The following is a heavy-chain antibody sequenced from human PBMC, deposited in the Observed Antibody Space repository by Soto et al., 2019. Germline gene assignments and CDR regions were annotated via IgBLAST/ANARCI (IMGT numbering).Heavy chain of an antibody. CDR2: IYYSGGT. CDR3: ARVHGVQDWDSSSWLDDCYGMSV. D-gene: IGHD6-6*01. Sequence: SETLSLTCTVSGGSISSSSYYWGWIRQPPGKGLEWIGSIYYSGGTYYNPSLKSRVTISVDTSKNQFSLKLSSVTAADTAVYYCARVHGVQDWDSSSWLDDCYGMSVWGQGTTDTGSS. V-gene: IGHV4-39*01. J-gene: IGHJ6*01. CDR1: GGSISSSSYY.